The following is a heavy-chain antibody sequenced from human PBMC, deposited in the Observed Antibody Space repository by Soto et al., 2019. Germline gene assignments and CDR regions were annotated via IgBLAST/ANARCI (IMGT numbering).Heavy chain of an antibody. Sequence: QSGGSRRLSCAASGFAFTNYGIHWVRQAPGKGLEWVAHISNDGSKKFYGDSVKGRFTISRDNSENTVYLQMTSLRPDNTAVFYCARDVAMPTGLGLGYWGQGTLVTVSS. CDR1: GFAFTNYG. D-gene: IGHD6-19*01. J-gene: IGHJ4*02. CDR2: ISNDGSKK. V-gene: IGHV3-30*03. CDR3: ARDVAMPTGLGLGY.